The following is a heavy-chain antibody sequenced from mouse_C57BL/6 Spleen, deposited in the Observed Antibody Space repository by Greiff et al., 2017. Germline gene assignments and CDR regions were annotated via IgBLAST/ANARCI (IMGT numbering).Heavy chain of an antibody. CDR2: IYPGDGDT. J-gene: IGHJ2*01. CDR1: GYAFSSSW. D-gene: IGHD1-1*01. V-gene: IGHV1-82*01. Sequence: VQLQESGPELVKPGASVKISCKASGYAFSSSWMNWVKQRPGKGLEWIGRIYPGDGDTNYNGKFKGKATLTADKSSSTAYMQLSSLTSEDSAVYFCVRFDTTVVEGYWGQGTTLTVSS. CDR3: VRFDTTVVEGY.